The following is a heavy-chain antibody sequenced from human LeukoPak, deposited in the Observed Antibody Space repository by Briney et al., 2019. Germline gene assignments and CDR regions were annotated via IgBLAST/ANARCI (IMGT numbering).Heavy chain of an antibody. Sequence: GALRLYCAASGFTFSDYYMSWIRQAPGKGLEWVSYISSSSSYTNYADSVKGRFTISRDNAKNSLYLQMNSLRAEDTAVYYCARDSPYGDFFDYWGQGTLVTVSS. CDR1: GFTFSDYY. CDR2: ISSSSSYT. V-gene: IGHV3-11*06. CDR3: ARDSPYGDFFDY. J-gene: IGHJ4*02. D-gene: IGHD4-17*01.